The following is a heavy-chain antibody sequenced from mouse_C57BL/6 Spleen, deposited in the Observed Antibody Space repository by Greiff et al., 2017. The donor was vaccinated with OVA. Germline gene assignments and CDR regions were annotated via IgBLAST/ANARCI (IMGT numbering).Heavy chain of an antibody. D-gene: IGHD5-1-1*01. CDR2: INPNNGGT. CDR1: GYTFTDYY. J-gene: IGHJ4*01. Sequence: EVQLQQSGPELVKPGASVKISCKASGYTFTDYYMNWVKQSHGKSLEWIGDINPNNGGTSYNQKFKGKATLTVDKSSSTAYMELRSLTSEDSAVYYCARFGRIEIYAMDYWGQGTSVTVSS. V-gene: IGHV1-26*01. CDR3: ARFGRIEIYAMDY.